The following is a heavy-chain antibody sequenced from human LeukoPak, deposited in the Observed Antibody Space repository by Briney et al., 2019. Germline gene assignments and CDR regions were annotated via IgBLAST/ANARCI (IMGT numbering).Heavy chain of an antibody. Sequence: GGSLRLSCAASGFIFSGSAIHWVRQAPGKGLEWVAVISYDGSNKYYADSVKGRFTISRDNSKNTLYLQMNSLRAEDTAVYYCARESFYYDSSGYYLGVTYFDYWGQGTMVTVSS. CDR1: GFIFSGSA. CDR2: ISYDGSNK. D-gene: IGHD3-22*01. CDR3: ARESFYYDSSGYYLGVTYFDY. J-gene: IGHJ4*02. V-gene: IGHV3-30*04.